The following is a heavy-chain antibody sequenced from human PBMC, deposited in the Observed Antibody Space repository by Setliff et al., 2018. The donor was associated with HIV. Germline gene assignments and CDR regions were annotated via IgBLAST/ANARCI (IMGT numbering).Heavy chain of an antibody. CDR3: ARLKIYEGTSKLSTFMRGVARKYYFES. CDR1: GASISDNTYS. CDR2: FYFGGNT. V-gene: IGHV4-39*01. J-gene: IGHJ4*02. D-gene: IGHD3-16*02. Sequence: SETLSLTCGVSGASISDNTYSWGWVRQPPGQGLEWLGSFYFGGNTHYNPSLKSRLTISVDTSTNQFSLRVTSVTAADTTIYYCARLKIYEGTSKLSTFMRGVARKYYFESWGQGKLVTVSS.